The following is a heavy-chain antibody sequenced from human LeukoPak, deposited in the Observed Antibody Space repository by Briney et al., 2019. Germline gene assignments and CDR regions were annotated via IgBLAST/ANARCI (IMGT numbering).Heavy chain of an antibody. Sequence: SETLSLTCSVSGGSIRSYYWSWIRQPPGKGMEWIGYMYDSGRTSYNPYLKRRVTISVDMSKNQISLKLSSVTAADTAVYYCARSSGWYYFDYWGQGTLVTVSS. CDR3: ARSSGWYYFDY. D-gene: IGHD6-19*01. CDR2: MYDSGRT. CDR1: GGSIRSYY. V-gene: IGHV4-59*01. J-gene: IGHJ4*02.